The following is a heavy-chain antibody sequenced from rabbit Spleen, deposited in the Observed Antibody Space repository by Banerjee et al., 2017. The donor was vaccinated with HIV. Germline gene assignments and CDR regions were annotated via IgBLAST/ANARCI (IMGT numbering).Heavy chain of an antibody. D-gene: IGHD1-1*01. CDR2: INIVTGRA. V-gene: IGHV1S45*01. CDR3: VRDKASISGDYGPWYFDL. CDR1: GLDFSVGDV. Sequence: QQQLVESGGGLVKPGASLTLSCKASGLDFSVGDVMCWVRQAPGKGLEWISCINIVTGRAVYANWASGRFTFSKTSSTTVTLQVTSLTAADTATYFCVRDKASISGDYGPWYFDLWGQGTLVTVS. J-gene: IGHJ4*01.